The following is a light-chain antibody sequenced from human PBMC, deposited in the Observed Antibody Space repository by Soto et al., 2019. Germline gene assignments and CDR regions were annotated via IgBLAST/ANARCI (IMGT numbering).Light chain of an antibody. CDR1: QSVGYH. J-gene: IGKJ5*01. CDR2: GAS. V-gene: IGKV3-20*01. CDR3: QHFRA. Sequence: EIVLTQSPGTLSLSPGERATLSCRASQSVGYHLAWYQQKPGQAPRLLIYGASNRATGIPDRFSGSGSGTDFTLTLSRVEPDDFAVYYCQHFRAFGQGTRLEIK.